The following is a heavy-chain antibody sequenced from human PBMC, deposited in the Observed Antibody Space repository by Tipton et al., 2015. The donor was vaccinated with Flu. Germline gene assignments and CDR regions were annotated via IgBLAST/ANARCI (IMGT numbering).Heavy chain of an antibody. CDR2: INPNSGGT. Sequence: QLVQSGPEVKKPGASVKVSCKASGYTFTGYYMHWVRQAPGQGLEWMGWINPNSGGTNYAQKFQGRVTMTRDTSISTAYMELSRLRSEDTAVYYCARDWVSTGTTPNDAFDIWGQGTMVTVSS. V-gene: IGHV1-2*02. D-gene: IGHD1-1*01. CDR1: GYTFTGYY. J-gene: IGHJ3*02. CDR3: ARDWVSTGTTPNDAFDI.